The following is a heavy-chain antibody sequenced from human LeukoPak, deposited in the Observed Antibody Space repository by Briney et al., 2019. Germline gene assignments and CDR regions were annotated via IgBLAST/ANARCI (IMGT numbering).Heavy chain of an antibody. D-gene: IGHD6-13*01. CDR1: GFTFSSYW. CDR2: INSDGSST. CDR3: ARSGIAAAGIDY. V-gene: IGHV3-74*01. J-gene: IGHJ4*02. Sequence: GGSLRLSCAASGFTFSSYWMHWVRQAPGKGLVWVSRINSDGSSTSYADSVKGRFTISRDNAKNSLYLQMNSLRAEDTAVYYCARSGIAAAGIDYWGQGTLVTVSS.